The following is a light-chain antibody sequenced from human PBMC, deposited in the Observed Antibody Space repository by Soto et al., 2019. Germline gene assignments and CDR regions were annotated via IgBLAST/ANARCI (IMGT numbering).Light chain of an antibody. CDR2: DVS. J-gene: IGLJ2*01. V-gene: IGLV2-14*01. Sequence: QSALTQPASVSGSPGQSITISCTGTSSDVGGYNYVSWYQQHPGKAPKLMIYDVSNRPSGVSNRFSGSKSGSTASLTISGLQAEDEADYYCSSYTSSSTPLYGGGTKLTVL. CDR3: SSYTSSSTPL. CDR1: SSDVGGYNY.